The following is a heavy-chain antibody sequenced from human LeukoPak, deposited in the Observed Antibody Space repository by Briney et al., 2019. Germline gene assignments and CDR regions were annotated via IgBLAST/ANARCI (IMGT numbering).Heavy chain of an antibody. J-gene: IGHJ3*02. CDR3: AKDHYVSGRYDAFDI. CDR2: MNSDGSST. CDR1: GFTFSYYW. Sequence: TGGSLRLSCAASGFTFSYYWMHWVRQAPGKGLVWVSRMNSDGSSTSYADSVKGRFIISRDNARNTLYLQMNSLRAEDTAVYYCAKDHYVSGRYDAFDIWGQGTMVTVSS. V-gene: IGHV3-74*01. D-gene: IGHD3-10*01.